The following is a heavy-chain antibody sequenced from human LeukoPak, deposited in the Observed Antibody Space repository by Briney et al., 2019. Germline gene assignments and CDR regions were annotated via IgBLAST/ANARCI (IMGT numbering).Heavy chain of an antibody. Sequence: GESLKISCKGSGYSFTSYWIGWVRQMPGKGLEWMGIIYPGDSDTRYSPSFQGQVTISADKSISTAYLQWSSLKASDTAMYYCARHKYNDFWSGYYGPSEYYYMDVWGKGTTVTVSS. CDR1: GYSFTSYW. V-gene: IGHV5-51*01. CDR3: ARHKYNDFWSGYYGPSEYYYMDV. J-gene: IGHJ6*03. CDR2: IYPGDSDT. D-gene: IGHD3-3*01.